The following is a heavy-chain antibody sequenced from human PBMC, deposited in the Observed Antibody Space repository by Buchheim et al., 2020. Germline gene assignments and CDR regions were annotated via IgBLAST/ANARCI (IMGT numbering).Heavy chain of an antibody. V-gene: IGHV1-46*01. CDR3: AIIEERYYYDSQPGDYYGMDV. Sequence: QVQLVQSGAEVKKPGASVKVSCKASGYTFTSYYMHWVRQAPGQGLEWMGIINPSGGSTSYAQKFQGRVTMTRDTSTSTVYMGLSSLRSEDTAVYYCAIIEERYYYDSQPGDYYGMDVWGQGTT. D-gene: IGHD3-22*01. J-gene: IGHJ6*02. CDR1: GYTFTSYY. CDR2: INPSGGST.